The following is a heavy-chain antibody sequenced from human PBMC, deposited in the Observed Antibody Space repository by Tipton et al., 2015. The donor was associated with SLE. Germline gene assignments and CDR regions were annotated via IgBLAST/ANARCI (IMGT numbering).Heavy chain of an antibody. Sequence: TLSLTCAVYGGSFGGYYWSWIRLPPGKGLVWIGEINHSGSTNNNPSLKSRVTISVDAPKNQISLKLSSVTAADTAVYYCARRAVALNPFDYWGQGTLVTVSS. CDR1: GGSFGGYY. J-gene: IGHJ4*02. CDR3: ARRAVALNPFDY. CDR2: INHSGST. D-gene: IGHD6-19*01. V-gene: IGHV4-34*01.